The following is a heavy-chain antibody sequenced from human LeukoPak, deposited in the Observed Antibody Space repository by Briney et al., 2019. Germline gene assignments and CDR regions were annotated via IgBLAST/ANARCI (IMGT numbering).Heavy chain of an antibody. CDR2: IRYDGSNK. V-gene: IGHV3-30*02. D-gene: IGHD3-3*01. J-gene: IGHJ4*02. CDR3: AKAPYDFWSGCDY. Sequence: GGSLRLSCAASGFTFSSYGMHWVRQAPGKGLEWVAFIRYDGSNKYYADSVKGRFTISRDNSKNTLYLQMNSLRAEDTAVYYCAKAPYDFWSGCDYWGQGTLVTVSS. CDR1: GFTFSSYG.